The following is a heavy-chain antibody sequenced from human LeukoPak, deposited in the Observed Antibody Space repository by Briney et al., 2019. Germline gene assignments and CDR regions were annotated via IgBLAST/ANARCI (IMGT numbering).Heavy chain of an antibody. CDR2: INANGNT. J-gene: IGHJ4*02. CDR3: ARYSGPLTSFDY. CDR1: GYTSTSYA. V-gene: IGHV1-3*03. D-gene: IGHD6-13*01. Sequence: ASVKVSCKASGYTSTSYAMHWVRQAPGQRLEWMGWINANGNTKYSQEFQGRVTITRDTSASTAYMELSSLRSEDMAVYYCARYSGPLTSFDYWGQGTLVTVSS.